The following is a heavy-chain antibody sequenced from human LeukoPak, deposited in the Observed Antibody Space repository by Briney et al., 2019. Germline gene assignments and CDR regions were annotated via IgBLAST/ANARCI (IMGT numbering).Heavy chain of an antibody. D-gene: IGHD1-26*01. CDR3: AKALVGAYGYYYMDV. CDR1: GFPFGDYT. Sequence: GGSLKLSCAASGFPFGDYTMHWVRQAPGKGLEWVSLISWDGGSTYYADSVKGRFTISRDNSKNSLYLQMNSLRTEDTALYYCAKALVGAYGYYYMDVWGKGTTVTVSS. CDR2: ISWDGGST. V-gene: IGHV3-43*01. J-gene: IGHJ6*03.